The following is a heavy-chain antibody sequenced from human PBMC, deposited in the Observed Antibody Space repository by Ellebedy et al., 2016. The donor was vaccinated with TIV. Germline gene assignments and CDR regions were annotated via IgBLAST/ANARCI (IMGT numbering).Heavy chain of an antibody. V-gene: IGHV1-46*01. Sequence: ASVKVSCKASGYTFTSYYMYWVRQAPGQGLEWMGIISPSGGSSNHAQKFQGRVTMTRDTSTSTVYMELSSLRSEDTAVYYCARGDKYYYDSSGYYYTYWGQGTLVTVSS. J-gene: IGHJ4*02. CDR3: ARGDKYYYDSSGYYYTY. CDR1: GYTFTSYY. D-gene: IGHD3-22*01. CDR2: ISPSGGSS.